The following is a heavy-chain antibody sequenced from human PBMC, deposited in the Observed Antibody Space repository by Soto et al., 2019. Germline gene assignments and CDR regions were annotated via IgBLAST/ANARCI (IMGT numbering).Heavy chain of an antibody. CDR3: ARGSGSYYIPNNWFDP. Sequence: QVQLQESGPGLVKPSETLSLTCTVSGGSISSYYWSWIRQPPGKGLEWIGYIYYSGSTNYNPSLKSRVTIAVDTAKYQFSLKLSSVTAADTAVYYCARGSGSYYIPNNWFDPWGQGTLVTVSS. CDR2: IYYSGST. CDR1: GGSISSYY. J-gene: IGHJ5*02. V-gene: IGHV4-59*01. D-gene: IGHD3-10*01.